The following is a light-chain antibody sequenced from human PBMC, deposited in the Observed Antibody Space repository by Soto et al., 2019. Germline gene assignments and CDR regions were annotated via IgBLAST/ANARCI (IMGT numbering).Light chain of an antibody. V-gene: IGKV3-15*01. J-gene: IGKJ5*01. Sequence: EIVMTQSPATLSVSPGERVTLSCRASQSVFSSLAWYQQKPGQAPRLLIYGAATRATGIPARFSGSGSGTDFTLTISSLEPEDFAVFYCQQYGSSITFGQGTRLEIK. CDR2: GAA. CDR1: QSVFSS. CDR3: QQYGSSIT.